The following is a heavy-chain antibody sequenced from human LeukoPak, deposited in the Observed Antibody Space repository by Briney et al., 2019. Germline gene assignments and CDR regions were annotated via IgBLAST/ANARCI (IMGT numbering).Heavy chain of an antibody. Sequence: SETLSLTCTVSGCSISSSSYNWGCIRPPPGKGLEWIGSIYYSGSTYYNPSLKSRVTISVDTYKNQFSLKLSSVTAADTAVYYCARGLWFGELLGFDYWGQGTLVTVSS. V-gene: IGHV4-39*07. D-gene: IGHD3-10*01. CDR2: IYYSGST. CDR3: ARGLWFGELLGFDY. CDR1: GCSISSSSYN. J-gene: IGHJ4*02.